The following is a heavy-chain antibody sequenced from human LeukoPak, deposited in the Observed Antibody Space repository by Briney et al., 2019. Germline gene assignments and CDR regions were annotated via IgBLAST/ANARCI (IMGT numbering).Heavy chain of an antibody. D-gene: IGHD4-11*01. J-gene: IGHJ4*02. CDR3: ARDRATVTTNFDY. CDR2: IYYSGST. V-gene: IGHV4-39*02. Sequence: SETLSLTCTVSGGSISSSSYYWGWIRQPPGKGLEWIGSIYYSGSTYYNPSLKSRVTISVDTSKNQFSLKLSSVTAADTAVYYCARDRATVTTNFDYWGQGTLVTVSS. CDR1: GGSISSSSYY.